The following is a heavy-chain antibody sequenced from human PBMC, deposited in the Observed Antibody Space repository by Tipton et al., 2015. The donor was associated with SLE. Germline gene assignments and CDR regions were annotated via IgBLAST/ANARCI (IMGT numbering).Heavy chain of an antibody. D-gene: IGHD6-19*01. CDR3: ARGGISHDHSGSFDQ. J-gene: IGHJ4*02. Sequence: TLSLTCTVSGAPIKNNYWTWIRQPPGKGLEWIGYIFYSGSTNLNPSLKSRVTMSVDTSKNQFSLKLTSVTAEDTAIYYCARGGISHDHSGSFDQWGQGILVTASS. V-gene: IGHV4-59*01. CDR1: GAPIKNNY. CDR2: IFYSGST.